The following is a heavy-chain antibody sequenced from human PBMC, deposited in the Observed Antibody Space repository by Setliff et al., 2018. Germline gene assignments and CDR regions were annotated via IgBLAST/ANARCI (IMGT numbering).Heavy chain of an antibody. Sequence: SETLSLTCTVSGGSISSNYWNWIRQAPGTGLEWIAYVHDNGETNQNPSLKSRVTISVDTSKNQFPLKMTSVTAADTAIYYCARGSTGIYDPWGQGILVTVS. D-gene: IGHD1-1*01. J-gene: IGHJ5*02. CDR1: GGSISSNY. CDR2: VHDNGET. CDR3: ARGSTGIYDP. V-gene: IGHV4-59*13.